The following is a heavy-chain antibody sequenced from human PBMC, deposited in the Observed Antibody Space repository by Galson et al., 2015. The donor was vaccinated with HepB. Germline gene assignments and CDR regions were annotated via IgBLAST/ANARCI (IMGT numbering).Heavy chain of an antibody. CDR1: GFAVSSNY. Sequence: SLRLSCAASGFAVSSNYMSWVRQAPGKGLEWVSVIYSGGSTYYADSVKGRFTISRDNSKNTLYLQMNSLRAEDTAVYYCASMSVSWYFDLWGRGTLVTVSS. V-gene: IGHV3-66*01. D-gene: IGHD3-16*01. J-gene: IGHJ2*01. CDR3: ASMSVSWYFDL. CDR2: IYSGGST.